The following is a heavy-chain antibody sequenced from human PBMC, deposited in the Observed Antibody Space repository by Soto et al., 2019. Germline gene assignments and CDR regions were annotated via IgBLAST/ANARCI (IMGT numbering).Heavy chain of an antibody. V-gene: IGHV4-39*07. CDR1: GGSISSSSYY. D-gene: IGHD3-22*01. CDR3: ARGGSRLHRDSKPHY. Sequence: SETLSLTCTVSGGSISSSSYYWGWIRQPPGKGLEWIGKINYSGSTNYNPSLKSRVTISVDTSKNQFSLKLSSVTAADTAVYYCARGGSRLHRDSKPHYWGQGTLVTVSS. J-gene: IGHJ4*02. CDR2: INYSGST.